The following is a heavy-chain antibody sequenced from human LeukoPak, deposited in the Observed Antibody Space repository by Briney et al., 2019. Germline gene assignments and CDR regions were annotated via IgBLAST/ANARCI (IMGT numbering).Heavy chain of an antibody. V-gene: IGHV4-4*02. J-gene: IGHJ4*02. CDR3: ASLYGSSWPPFDY. CDR1: GGSISSSHW. Sequence: PSETLSLTCTVSGGSISSSHWWSWVRQPPGKGLEGIGEIYHSGSINYNPSLKSRVTISIDKSKNQFSLKLSSVTVADTAVYYCASLYGSSWPPFDYWGQGTLVTVSS. D-gene: IGHD6-13*01. CDR2: IYHSGSI.